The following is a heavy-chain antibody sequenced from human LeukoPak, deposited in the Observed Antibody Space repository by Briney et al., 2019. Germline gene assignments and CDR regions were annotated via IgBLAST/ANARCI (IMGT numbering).Heavy chain of an antibody. J-gene: IGHJ4*02. Sequence: GESLKISCKGSGYSFASYWIGWVRQMPGKGLEWMGIIHPGDSDTKYSPSFQGQVTISADKSISTTYLQWSSLKASDTAMYYCATRYSSSSFDFWGQGTLVTVSS. V-gene: IGHV5-51*01. D-gene: IGHD6-6*01. CDR2: IHPGDSDT. CDR3: ATRYSSSSFDF. CDR1: GYSFASYW.